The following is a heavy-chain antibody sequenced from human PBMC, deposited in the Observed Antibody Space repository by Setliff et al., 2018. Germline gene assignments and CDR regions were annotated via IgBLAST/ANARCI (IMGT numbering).Heavy chain of an antibody. CDR3: ARAFIVAPTLFFRRRKGNYMDV. Sequence: SETLSLTCAVYSGSFSGYYWSWIRQPPGKGLEWIGEINQSGSTNYNPSLKSRVTISVDTSKNQFSLKLNSVTAADTAVYYCARAFIVAPTLFFRRRKGNYMDVWGKGTTVIVSS. J-gene: IGHJ6*03. CDR1: SGSFSGYY. CDR2: INQSGST. V-gene: IGHV4-34*01. D-gene: IGHD2-21*01.